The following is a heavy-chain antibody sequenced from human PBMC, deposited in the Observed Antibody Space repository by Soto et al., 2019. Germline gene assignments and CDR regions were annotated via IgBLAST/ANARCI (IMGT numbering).Heavy chain of an antibody. CDR2: ISSSGSTI. CDR3: ARDRRYSSSSNAGDLDY. J-gene: IGHJ4*02. V-gene: IGHV3-11*01. D-gene: IGHD6-6*01. CDR1: GFTFSDYY. Sequence: GGSMRLCCAASGFTFSDYYMSWIRQAPGTGLEWVSYISSSGSTIYYADSLKGRFTISRDNAKNSLYLQMNSLRAEDTDVYYCARDRRYSSSSNAGDLDYWGQGTLVTVSS.